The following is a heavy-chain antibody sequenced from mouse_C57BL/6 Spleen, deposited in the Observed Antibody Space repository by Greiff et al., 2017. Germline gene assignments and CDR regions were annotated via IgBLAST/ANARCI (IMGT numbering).Heavy chain of an antibody. V-gene: IGHV1-82*01. D-gene: IGHD1-1*01. Sequence: QVQLKESGPELVKPGASVKISCKASGYAFSSSWMNWVKQRPGKGLEWIGRIYPGDGDTNYNGKFKGKATLTVDKSSSTAYMQLSSLTSEASAVYVCARPSITTVVAGIYYYAMDYWGKGTSVTVSS. CDR2: IYPGDGDT. CDR1: GYAFSSSW. J-gene: IGHJ4*01. CDR3: ARPSITTVVAGIYYYAMDY.